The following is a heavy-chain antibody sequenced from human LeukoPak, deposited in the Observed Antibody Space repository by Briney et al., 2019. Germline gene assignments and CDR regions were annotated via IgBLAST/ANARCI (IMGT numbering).Heavy chain of an antibody. J-gene: IGHJ4*02. CDR1: GGSINSGSYY. CDR2: INAGGST. Sequence: PSETLSLTCTVSGGSINSGSYYWSWIRQSAGKGLEWIGRINAGGSTNDNPSLKSRVSISVDTSKNQFSLKLTSVTAADTAVYYCARGRWVYSSSWYADYWGQGTLVTVSS. CDR3: ARGRWVYSSSWYADY. D-gene: IGHD6-13*01. V-gene: IGHV4-61*02.